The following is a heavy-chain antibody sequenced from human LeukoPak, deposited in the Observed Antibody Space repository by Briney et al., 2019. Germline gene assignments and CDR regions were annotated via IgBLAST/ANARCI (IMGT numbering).Heavy chain of an antibody. CDR1: GGSISSGDYY. CDR3: ARARWELLSAFDI. Sequence: SETLSLTCTVSGGSISSGDYYWSWIRQPPGKGLEWIGYIYYSGSTYYNPSLKCRVTISVDTSKNQFSLKLSSVTAADTAVYYCARARWELLSAFDIWGQGTMVTVSS. V-gene: IGHV4-30-4*08. J-gene: IGHJ3*02. CDR2: IYYSGST. D-gene: IGHD1-26*01.